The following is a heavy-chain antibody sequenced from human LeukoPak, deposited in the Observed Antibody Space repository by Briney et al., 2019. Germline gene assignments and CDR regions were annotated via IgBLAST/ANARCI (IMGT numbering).Heavy chain of an antibody. Sequence: PGGSLRLSCAASGFTFSDHYMDWVRQAQGKGLEWVGRSRNKASNYTTEYAASVKGRFTVSRDDSKNSVYLQMNSLKTEDTAVYYCTRSDSSGYVNYWGQGTLVTVSS. CDR1: GFTFSDHY. V-gene: IGHV3-72*01. D-gene: IGHD3-22*01. J-gene: IGHJ4*02. CDR3: TRSDSSGYVNY. CDR2: SRNKASNYTT.